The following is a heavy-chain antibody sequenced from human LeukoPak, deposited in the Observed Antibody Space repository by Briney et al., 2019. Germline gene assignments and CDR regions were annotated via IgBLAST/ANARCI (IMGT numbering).Heavy chain of an antibody. J-gene: IGHJ4*02. D-gene: IGHD2-2*01. CDR3: AKYCNSASCSFDY. CDR1: GGSISSGGYY. CDR2: IYYSGST. Sequence: SETLSLTCTVSGGSISSGGYYWSWIRQPPGKGLEWIGYIYYSGSTNYNPSLKSRVTISVDRTRNQFSLKLSSVTAADTAVYYCAKYCNSASCSFDYWGQGTLVTVSS. V-gene: IGHV4-61*08.